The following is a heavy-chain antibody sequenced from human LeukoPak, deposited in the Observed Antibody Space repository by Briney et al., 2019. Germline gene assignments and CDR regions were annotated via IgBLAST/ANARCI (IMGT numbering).Heavy chain of an antibody. Sequence: GASVKVSCKASGYTFSSYGISWVRQAPGQGLEWVGWISAYSGNTIYAQKLQGRVTMTTDTSTSTAYMELRSLISDDTAVYYCARDFTPYCSSTGCSWFDPWGQGTLVTVSS. V-gene: IGHV1-18*01. D-gene: IGHD2-2*01. J-gene: IGHJ5*02. CDR3: ARDFTPYCSSTGCSWFDP. CDR1: GYTFSSYG. CDR2: ISAYSGNT.